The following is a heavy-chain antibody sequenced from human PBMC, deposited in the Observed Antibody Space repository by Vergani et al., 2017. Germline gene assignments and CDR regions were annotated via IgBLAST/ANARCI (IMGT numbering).Heavy chain of an antibody. D-gene: IGHD1-1*01. J-gene: IGHJ6*02. CDR2: ISAYNGNT. V-gene: IGHV1-18*01. CDR3: ARVDVAPNTKLERSRGRYYYYYGMDV. Sequence: QVQLVQSGAEVKKPGASVKVSCKASGYTFTSYGISWVRQAPGQGLEWMGWISAYNGNTNYAQKLQGRVTMTTDTSTSTAYMELRSLRSDDTAVYYCARVDVAPNTKLERSRGRYYYYYGMDVWGQGTTVTVSS. CDR1: GYTFTSYG.